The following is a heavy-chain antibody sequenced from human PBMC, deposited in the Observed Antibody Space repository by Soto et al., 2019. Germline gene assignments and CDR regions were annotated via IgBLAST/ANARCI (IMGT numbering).Heavy chain of an antibody. CDR2: ISYDGSNK. Sequence: GGSLRLSCAASGFTFSSYAMHWVRQAPGKGLEWVAVISYDGSNKYYADSVKGRFTISRDNSKNTLYLQMNSLRAEDTAVYYCARAKGHYYDSSGYYFDYWGQGTLVTVSS. CDR1: GFTFSSYA. CDR3: ARAKGHYYDSSGYYFDY. J-gene: IGHJ4*02. D-gene: IGHD3-22*01. V-gene: IGHV3-30-3*01.